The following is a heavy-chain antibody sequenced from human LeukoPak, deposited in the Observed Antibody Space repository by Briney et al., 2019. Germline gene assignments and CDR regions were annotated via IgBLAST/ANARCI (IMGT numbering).Heavy chain of an antibody. CDR1: GFTFSGYA. Sequence: GRSLNLSCAASGFTFSGYAMHWVRQAPGKGLEWVTVVWSDGTNKYYADSVKGRFTVSRDNSKNTLFLQMNSLRAEDTAVYYCATNYGSGNTDHYFDYWGQGTLVTVSS. CDR2: VWSDGTNK. CDR3: ATNYGSGNTDHYFDY. J-gene: IGHJ4*02. D-gene: IGHD3-10*01. V-gene: IGHV3-33*08.